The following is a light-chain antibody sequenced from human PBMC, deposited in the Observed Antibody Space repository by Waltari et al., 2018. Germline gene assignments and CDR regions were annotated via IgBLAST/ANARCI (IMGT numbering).Light chain of an antibody. CDR2: GAS. J-gene: IGKJ1*01. CDR1: QSVTSA. CDR3: QHYLRLPVT. Sequence: SCRTIQSVTSALAWYQRKPGQAPRLLIYGASNRATGIPDRFSGSGSGTDFSLTISSLEPEDFAVYYCQHYLRLPVTFGQGTKVEVK. V-gene: IGKV3-20*01.